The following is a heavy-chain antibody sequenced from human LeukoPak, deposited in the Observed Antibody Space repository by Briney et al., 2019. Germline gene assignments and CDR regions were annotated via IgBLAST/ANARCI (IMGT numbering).Heavy chain of an antibody. D-gene: IGHD3-10*01. CDR2: MNPNSGNT. J-gene: IGHJ4*02. CDR1: GYTFTSYD. Sequence: ASVKVSCKASGYTFTSYDINWVRQATGQGLEWMGWMNPNSGNTGYAQKFQGRVTMTRNTSKRTAYMELSSLRSEDTAVYYCARGRLKGESLQNWGQGTLVTVSS. V-gene: IGHV1-8*01. CDR3: ARGRLKGESLQN.